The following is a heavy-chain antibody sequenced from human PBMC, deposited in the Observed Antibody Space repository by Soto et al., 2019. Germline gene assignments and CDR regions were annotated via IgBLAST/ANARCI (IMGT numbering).Heavy chain of an antibody. CDR2: INHSGST. CDR3: ARGSMIVLGDY. CDR1: GGSFSGYY. D-gene: IGHD3-22*01. Sequence: QVQLQQWGAGLLKPSETLSLTCAVYGGSFSGYYWSWIRQPPGKGLEWIGEINHSGSTNYNPSLKRRVTISVDTSKNQFSLKLSSVTAADTAVYYCARGSMIVLGDYWGQGTLVTVSS. J-gene: IGHJ4*02. V-gene: IGHV4-34*01.